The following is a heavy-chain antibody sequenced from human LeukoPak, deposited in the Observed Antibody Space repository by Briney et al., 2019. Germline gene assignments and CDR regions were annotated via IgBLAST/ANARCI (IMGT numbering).Heavy chain of an antibody. V-gene: IGHV4-34*01. CDR2: INHSGST. Sequence: SETLSLTCAVYGGSFSGYYWSWIPQPPGKVLEWIGEINHSGSTNYNPSLKSRVTISVDTSKNQFSLKLSSVTAADTAVYYCARGWTVTTRYYYMDVWGKGTTVTVSS. CDR1: GGSFSGYY. J-gene: IGHJ6*03. D-gene: IGHD4-11*01. CDR3: ARGWTVTTRYYYMDV.